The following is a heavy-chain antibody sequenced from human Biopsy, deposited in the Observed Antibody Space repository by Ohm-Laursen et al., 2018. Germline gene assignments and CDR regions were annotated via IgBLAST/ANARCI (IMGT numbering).Heavy chain of an antibody. V-gene: IGHV3-9*01. CDR2: ISWNSVGI. CDR3: AKIHCSGGSCYPNAFDM. D-gene: IGHD2-15*01. J-gene: IGHJ3*02. CDR1: GFIFDDYA. Sequence: SLRLSCAASGFIFDDYAMHWVRQAPGKGLEWVSGISWNSVGIGYADSAKGRFTISRDNAKNFLYLQMNNLRPEDTALYYCAKIHCSGGSCYPNAFDMWGHGTRVTVS.